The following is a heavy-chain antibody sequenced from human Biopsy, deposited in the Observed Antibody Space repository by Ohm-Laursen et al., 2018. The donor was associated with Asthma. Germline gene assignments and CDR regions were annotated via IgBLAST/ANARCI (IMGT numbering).Heavy chain of an antibody. D-gene: IGHD2-2*01. CDR2: IIPTTGTA. Sequence: GASVKVSCKASGATFPTYAIGWVRQAPGHGLEWMGGIIPTTGTAYYAQSFQGRVTMTVDDSALTVSMELSSLTSEDTAFYYCAGYQEYNWFDPWGQGTLVTVSS. J-gene: IGHJ5*02. CDR1: GATFPTYA. V-gene: IGHV1-69*13. CDR3: AGYQEYNWFDP.